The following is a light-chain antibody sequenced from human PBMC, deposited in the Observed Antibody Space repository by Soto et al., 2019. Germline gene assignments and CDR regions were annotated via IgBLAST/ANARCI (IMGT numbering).Light chain of an antibody. CDR3: SSYTSSRTLV. Sequence: QSALTQSASVSGSPGQSITISCTGTSSDVGGYNFVSWYQQHPGKAPKLMIYDVSNRPSGVSNRFSGSKSGNTASLTISGLQAEDEADYYCSSYTSSRTLVFGGGTKLTVL. CDR1: SSDVGGYNF. J-gene: IGLJ2*01. V-gene: IGLV2-14*01. CDR2: DVS.